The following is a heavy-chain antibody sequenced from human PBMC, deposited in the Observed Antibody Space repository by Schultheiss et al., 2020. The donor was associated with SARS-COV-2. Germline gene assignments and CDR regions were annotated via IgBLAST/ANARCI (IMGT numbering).Heavy chain of an antibody. CDR2: INPSGGST. Sequence: ASVKVSCKASGYTFTSYGISWVRQAPGQGLEWMGIINPSGGSTSYAQKFQGRVTMTRDTSTSTAYMELRSLRSEDTAVYYCARISNGAAAGTVDYWGQGTLVTVSS. J-gene: IGHJ4*02. CDR1: GYTFTSYG. V-gene: IGHV1-46*01. D-gene: IGHD6-13*01. CDR3: ARISNGAAAGTVDY.